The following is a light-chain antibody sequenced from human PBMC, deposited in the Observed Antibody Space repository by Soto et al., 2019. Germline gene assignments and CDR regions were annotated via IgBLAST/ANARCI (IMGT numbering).Light chain of an antibody. CDR3: TSYSSSSTFYV. J-gene: IGLJ1*01. CDR2: QVT. Sequence: QSVLTQPASVSGSPGQSITISCTGTSSDIGGYYYVSWYQHHPDKAPKLIIYQVTNRPSGVSHRFSGSKSGNTASLTISGLQAEDEADYYCTSYSSSSTFYVFGTGTKVTVL. CDR1: SSDIGGYYY. V-gene: IGLV2-14*01.